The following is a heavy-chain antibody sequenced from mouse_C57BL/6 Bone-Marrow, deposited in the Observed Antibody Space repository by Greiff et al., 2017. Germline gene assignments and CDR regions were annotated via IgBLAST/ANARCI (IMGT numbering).Heavy chain of an antibody. CDR1: GFTFSSYG. J-gene: IGHJ4*01. V-gene: IGHV5-6*01. CDR3: ARLGDYAMDY. CDR2: ISSGGSYT. Sequence: VQLQQSGGDLVKPGGSLKLSCAASGFTFSSYGMSWVRQTPDKRLEWVATISSGGSYTYYPDSVKGRFTISRDNAKNTLYLQMSSLKSEDTAMYYCARLGDYAMDYWGQGTSVTVSS.